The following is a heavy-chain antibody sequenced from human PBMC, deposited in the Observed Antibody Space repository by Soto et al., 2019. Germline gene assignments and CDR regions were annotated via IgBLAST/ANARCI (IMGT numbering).Heavy chain of an antibody. Sequence: AGGSLRLSCAASGFAFSSHPMSWVRQAPERGLEWVSGISDSGGLTYNADSVKGRFTISRDNSKNTLYLQMNSLRAEDTALYYCARRAFGSSRSFDIWGQGTMVTVSS. J-gene: IGHJ3*02. CDR2: ISDSGGLT. CDR3: ARRAFGSSRSFDI. D-gene: IGHD6-6*01. V-gene: IGHV3-23*01. CDR1: GFAFSSHP.